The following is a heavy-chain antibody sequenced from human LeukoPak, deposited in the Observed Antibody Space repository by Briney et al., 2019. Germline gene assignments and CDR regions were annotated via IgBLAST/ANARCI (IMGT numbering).Heavy chain of an antibody. Sequence: PGGSLRLSCAASGFTFSSYAMHWVRQAPGKGLEWVAVISHDGSNKYYADSVKGRFTISRGNSKNTLYLQMNSLRAEDTAVYYCARDRVGATDYFDYWGQGTLVTVSS. CDR2: ISHDGSNK. D-gene: IGHD1-26*01. CDR3: ARDRVGATDYFDY. V-gene: IGHV3-30-3*01. J-gene: IGHJ4*02. CDR1: GFTFSSYA.